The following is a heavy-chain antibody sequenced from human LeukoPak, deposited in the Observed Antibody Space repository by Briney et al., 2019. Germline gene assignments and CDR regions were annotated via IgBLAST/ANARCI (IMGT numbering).Heavy chain of an antibody. CDR3: AREYRLFCGRDCYPANFYHFGLDV. CDR2: IHPNSGVT. D-gene: IGHD2-21*02. J-gene: IGHJ6*02. V-gene: IGHV1-2*02. CDR1: GYNFINYY. Sequence: VASVKVSCKTSGYNFINYYLHRVRQAPGQGLEWMGWIHPNSGVTDCAQKFKGRVTMTRDTSINTVYMDMSGLTSDDTAVYYCAREYRLFCGRDCYPANFYHFGLDVWGQGTAVTVS.